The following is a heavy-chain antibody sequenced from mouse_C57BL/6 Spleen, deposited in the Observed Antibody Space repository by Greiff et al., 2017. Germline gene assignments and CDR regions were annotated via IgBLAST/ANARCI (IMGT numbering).Heavy chain of an antibody. CDR2: IYPGDGDT. CDR1: GYAFSSSW. V-gene: IGHV1-82*01. J-gene: IGHJ1*03. CDR3: ARLDLYDGYAYWYFDV. Sequence: VQRVESGPELVKPGASVKISCKASGYAFSSSWMNWVKQRPGKGLEWIGRIYPGDGDTNYNGKFKGKATLTADKSSSTAYMQLSRLTSEDSAVYFCARLDLYDGYAYWYFDVWGTGTTVTVSS. D-gene: IGHD2-3*01.